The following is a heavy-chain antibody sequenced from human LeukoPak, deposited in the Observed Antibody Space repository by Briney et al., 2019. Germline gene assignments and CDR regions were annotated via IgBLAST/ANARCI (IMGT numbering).Heavy chain of an antibody. CDR1: GASISSYY. D-gene: IGHD3-22*01. CDR3: TREGDYYNSNPFDI. V-gene: IGHV4-59*01. Sequence: SETLSLTCTVSGASISSYYGSWIRQPPGKGLEWIGYIYNSGGTNYNPSLNSRVTISVDTSKNQFSLKLSSVTAADTAMYYCTREGDYYNSNPFDIWGQGTMVTVSS. J-gene: IGHJ3*02. CDR2: IYNSGGT.